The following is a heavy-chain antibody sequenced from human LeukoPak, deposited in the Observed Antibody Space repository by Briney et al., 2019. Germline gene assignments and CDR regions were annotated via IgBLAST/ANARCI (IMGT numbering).Heavy chain of an antibody. Sequence: PSQTLSLTCTVSGGSISSGGYYWSWIRQHPGKGLEWIGYIYYSGSTYYNPSLKSRVTISVDTSKNQFSLKLSSVTAADTAVYYCARGVVPAAPFDYWGQGTLVTVSS. D-gene: IGHD2-2*01. V-gene: IGHV4-31*03. CDR2: IYYSGST. CDR3: ARGVVPAAPFDY. J-gene: IGHJ4*02. CDR1: GGSISSGGYY.